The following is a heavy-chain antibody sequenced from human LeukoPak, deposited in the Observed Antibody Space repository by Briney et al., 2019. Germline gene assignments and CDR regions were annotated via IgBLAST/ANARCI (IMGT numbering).Heavy chain of an antibody. CDR1: GFTFSSYE. CDR3: AMTLYSSSWLSAYYYYYYMDV. V-gene: IGHV3-48*03. J-gene: IGHJ6*03. CDR2: ISSSGSTI. D-gene: IGHD6-13*01. Sequence: GGSLRLSCAASGFTFSSYEMNWVRQAPGKGLEWVSYISSSGSTIYYADSVKGRFTISRDNAKNSLYLQMNSLRAEDTAVYYCAMTLYSSSWLSAYYYYYYMDVWGKGTTVTVSS.